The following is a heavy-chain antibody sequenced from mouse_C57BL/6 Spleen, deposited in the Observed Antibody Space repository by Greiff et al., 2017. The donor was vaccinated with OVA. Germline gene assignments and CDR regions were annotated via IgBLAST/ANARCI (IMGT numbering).Heavy chain of an antibody. CDR2: ISSGSSTI. J-gene: IGHJ2*01. D-gene: IGHD2-4*01. Sequence: DVKLVESGGGLVKPGGSLKLSCAASGFTFSDYGMHWVRQAPEKGLEWVAYISSGSSTIYYADTVKGRFTISRDNAKNTLFLQMTSLRSEDTAMYYCARRSYDYDGNYFDYWGQGTTLTVSS. CDR1: GFTFSDYG. V-gene: IGHV5-17*01. CDR3: ARRSYDYDGNYFDY.